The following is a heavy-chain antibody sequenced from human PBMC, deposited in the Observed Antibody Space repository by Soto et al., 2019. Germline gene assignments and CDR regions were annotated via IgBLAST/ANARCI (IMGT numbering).Heavy chain of an antibody. CDR3: ARRYGYAFDI. V-gene: IGHV4-59*01. CDR1: GGSISSYY. CDR2: IYYSGST. J-gene: IGHJ3*02. D-gene: IGHD4-17*01. Sequence: QVQLQESGPGLVKPSETLSLTCTVSGGSISSYYWSWIRQPPGKGLEWIGYIYYSGSTNYNPSLNSGVPISVDTSKNQFSLKLSSVTAADTAVYYCARRYGYAFDIWGQGTMVTVSS.